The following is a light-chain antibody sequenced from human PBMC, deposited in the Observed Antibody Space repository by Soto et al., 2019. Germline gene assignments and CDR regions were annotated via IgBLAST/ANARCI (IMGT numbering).Light chain of an antibody. CDR3: QKYNNWPLT. Sequence: EIVMTQSPATLSVPPGERATLSCRASQSVSSNLAWYQQKPGQAPRLLIYGASTRATGIPARFSGSGSGTEFTLTISSLQSEDFAVYYCQKYNNWPLTFGGGTKVEIK. CDR1: QSVSSN. V-gene: IGKV3-15*01. CDR2: GAS. J-gene: IGKJ4*01.